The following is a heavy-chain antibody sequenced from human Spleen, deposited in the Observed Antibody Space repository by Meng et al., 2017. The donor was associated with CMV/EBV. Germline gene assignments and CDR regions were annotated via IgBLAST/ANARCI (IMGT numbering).Heavy chain of an antibody. CDR2: ITPAFETA. Sequence: TFSSSSLMWVRQAPGQGLEWMGGITPAFETADYAQKFRDRVTFTTDDSATTAYMEMSSLGSEDTAVYFCARGPRITVGGVIIWPLEDWGQGTLVTVSS. CDR1: TFSSSS. J-gene: IGHJ4*02. CDR3: ARGPRITVGGVIIWPLED. V-gene: IGHV1-69*05. D-gene: IGHD3-16*02.